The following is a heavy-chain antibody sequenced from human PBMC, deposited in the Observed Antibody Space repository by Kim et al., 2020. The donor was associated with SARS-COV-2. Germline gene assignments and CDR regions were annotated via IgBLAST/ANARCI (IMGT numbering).Heavy chain of an antibody. J-gene: IGHJ4*02. Sequence: GGSLRLSCAASGFTFNNYWMHWVRQAPGNGLVWVSRINMDGSTTSYADSVKGRFTISRDNAKNTLYLQMNSLRAEDTAVYYCVRAYDYWGQGTLVTVSS. V-gene: IGHV3-74*01. CDR2: INMDGSTT. CDR1: GFTFNNYW. CDR3: VRAYDY.